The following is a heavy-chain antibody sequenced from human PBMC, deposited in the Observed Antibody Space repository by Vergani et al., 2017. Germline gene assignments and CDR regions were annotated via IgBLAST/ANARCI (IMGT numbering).Heavy chain of an antibody. CDR2: IYNTGGT. J-gene: IGHJ4*02. V-gene: IGHV4-61*02. D-gene: IGHD5-12*01. CDR3: ARFSSGFVA. Sequence: QVQLKESGPGLVGPSETLSLTCTVSGGPFSGGSHYWSWIRQSAGKGLEWIGRIYNTGGTNYDPSLKTRVTMSVDTSKNQFSLKLASVTAADAALYYCARFSSGFVAWGPGTPVTVSS. CDR1: GGPFSGGSHY.